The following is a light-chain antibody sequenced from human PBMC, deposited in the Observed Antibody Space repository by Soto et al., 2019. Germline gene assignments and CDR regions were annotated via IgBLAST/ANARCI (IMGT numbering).Light chain of an antibody. CDR3: QQYGSSPWT. J-gene: IGKJ1*01. V-gene: IGKV3-20*01. CDR2: GAS. Sequence: EIVLTQAPGTLFLSPGERATLSCRASQSVSSSYLAWYRQKPGQAPRLLISGASSRATGIPDRFSGSGSGTDFTLTTSRMEPEDFAVYYCQQYGSSPWTFGQVTKGDIK. CDR1: QSVSSSY.